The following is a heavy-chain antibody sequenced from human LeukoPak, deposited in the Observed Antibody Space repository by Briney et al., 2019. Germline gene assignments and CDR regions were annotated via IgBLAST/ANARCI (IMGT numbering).Heavy chain of an antibody. Sequence: GGSLRLSCAASGFTFSSYAMSWVRQAPGKGLEWVANIKQDGSEKYYVDSVKGRFTISRDNAKKSLYMQMDSLRAEDTAVYYCARDYYDILTASWYFDLWGRGTLVTVSS. CDR2: IKQDGSEK. D-gene: IGHD3-9*01. V-gene: IGHV3-7*01. CDR1: GFTFSSYA. CDR3: ARDYYDILTASWYFDL. J-gene: IGHJ2*01.